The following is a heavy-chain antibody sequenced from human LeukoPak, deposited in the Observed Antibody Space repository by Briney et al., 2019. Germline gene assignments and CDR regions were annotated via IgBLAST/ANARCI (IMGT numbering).Heavy chain of an antibody. CDR3: AKHPTVTTHYYYYMDV. V-gene: IGHV3-23*01. D-gene: IGHD4-17*01. CDR2: ISGSGGST. CDR1: GFTFSSYA. Sequence: PGGSLRLSCAASGFTFSSYAMSWVRQAPGKGLEWVSAISGSGGSTYYAESVKGRVTISRDNSKNTLYLQMNSLRAEDTAVYYCAKHPTVTTHYYYYMDVWGKGTTVTVSS. J-gene: IGHJ6*03.